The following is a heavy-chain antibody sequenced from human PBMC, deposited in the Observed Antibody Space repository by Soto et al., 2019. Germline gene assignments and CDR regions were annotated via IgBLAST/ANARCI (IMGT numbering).Heavy chain of an antibody. V-gene: IGHV1-8*01. CDR1: GYTFTNYD. CDR2: INPNSGNT. Sequence: ASVKVSCKXSGYTFTNYDITWVRQATGQGLEWMGWINPNSGNTAYAQNFQGRVTMTRDASISTAYMELSSLRSEDTAVYYCSRGHYWFDPWGQGTLVTVSS. CDR3: SRGHYWFDP. J-gene: IGHJ5*02.